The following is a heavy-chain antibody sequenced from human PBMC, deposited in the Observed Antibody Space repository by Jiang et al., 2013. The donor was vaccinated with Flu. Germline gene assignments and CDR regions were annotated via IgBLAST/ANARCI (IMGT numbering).Heavy chain of an antibody. CDR3: IRIMPGYYDSSGYYFDY. CDR2: IYYSGST. D-gene: IGHD3-22*01. Sequence: ELLKPSETLSLTCTVSGGSISSSSYYWGWIRQPPGKGLEWIGSIYYSGSTYYNPSLKSRVTISVDTSKNQFSLKLSSVTAADTAVYYCIRIMPGYYDSSGYYFDYWGQGTLVTVSS. CDR1: GGSISSSSYY. V-gene: IGHV4-39*01. J-gene: IGHJ4*02.